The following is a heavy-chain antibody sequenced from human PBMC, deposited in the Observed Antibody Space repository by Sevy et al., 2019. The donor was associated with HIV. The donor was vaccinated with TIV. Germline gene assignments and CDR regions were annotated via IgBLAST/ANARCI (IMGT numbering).Heavy chain of an antibody. CDR1: GFTFSSYA. D-gene: IGHD3-16*01. CDR2: ISYDGSNK. Sequence: GGSLRLSCAASGFTFSSYAMHWVRQAPGKGLEWVAVISYDGSNKYYADSVKGRFTISRDNSKNTLYLQMNSLRAEDTAVYYCARGPPMKTRGESGNWGQGTLVTVSS. V-gene: IGHV3-30-3*01. J-gene: IGHJ4*02. CDR3: ARGPPMKTRGESGN.